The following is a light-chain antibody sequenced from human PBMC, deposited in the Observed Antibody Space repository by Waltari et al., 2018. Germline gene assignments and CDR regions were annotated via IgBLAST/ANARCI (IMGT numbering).Light chain of an antibody. CDR2: DVS. CDR1: SSDLGGYSF. Sequence: QSALTQPASVSGSPGQSITISGTRSSSDLGGYSFFSWHQQHPGKAPKLMIYDVSHRPSGVSNRFSGSKSGNTASLTISGLQPEDEADYYCSSYTSIIPPFLFGTGTKVTVL. V-gene: IGLV2-14*01. J-gene: IGLJ1*01. CDR3: SSYTSIIPPFL.